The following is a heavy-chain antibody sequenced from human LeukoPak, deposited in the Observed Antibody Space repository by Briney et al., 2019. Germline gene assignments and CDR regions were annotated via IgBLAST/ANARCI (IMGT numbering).Heavy chain of an antibody. V-gene: IGHV4-59*08. CDR2: ICDSGST. D-gene: IGHD5-12*01. Sequence: SETLSLTCTVSGGSVGGYYWSWIRQPPGKGLEWIGYICDSGSTKYNPSLTSRVTISVDTSKNQFSLQLTSVTAADTAVYYCAGERGYSGPFDYWGQGTLVTVSS. CDR1: GGSVGGYY. J-gene: IGHJ4*02. CDR3: AGERGYSGPFDY.